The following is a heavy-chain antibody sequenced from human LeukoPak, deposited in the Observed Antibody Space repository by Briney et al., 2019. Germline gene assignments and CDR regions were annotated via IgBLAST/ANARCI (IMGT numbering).Heavy chain of an antibody. J-gene: IGHJ4*02. CDR2: IYTSGGT. V-gene: IGHV4-4*09. Sequence: SETLSLTCTVTGGSISSYYWSWIRQPPGKGLEWIGYIYTSGGTNYNPSLKSRVTISVDTSKNQFSLKLSSVTAADTAVYYCARHVAARGFFDYWGQGTLVTVSS. CDR1: GGSISSYY. CDR3: ARHVAARGFFDY. D-gene: IGHD3-10*01.